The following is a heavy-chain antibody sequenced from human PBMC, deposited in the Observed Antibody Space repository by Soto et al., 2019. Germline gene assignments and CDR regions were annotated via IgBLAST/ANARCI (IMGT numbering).Heavy chain of an antibody. CDR2: IYYSGST. CDR1: GGSISSGGYY. Sequence: SETLSLTCTVSGGSISSGGYYWSWIRQHPGKGLEWIGYIYYSGSTYYNPSLKSRVTISVDTSKNQFSLKLSSVTAPDTAVYYCARHPSNFWFDPWGQGALVTVSS. CDR3: ARHPSNFWFDP. J-gene: IGHJ5*02. V-gene: IGHV4-31*03. D-gene: IGHD4-4*01.